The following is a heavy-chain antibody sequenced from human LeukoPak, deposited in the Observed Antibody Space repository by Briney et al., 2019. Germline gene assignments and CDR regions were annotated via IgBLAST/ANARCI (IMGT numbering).Heavy chain of an antibody. V-gene: IGHV3-33*06. Sequence: GGSLRLSCAASGFTFSSYGMHWVRQAPGKGLEWVAVIWYDGSNKYYADSVKGRFTISRDNSKNTLYLQMNSLRAEDTAVYYCAKDLLELEYVNLDYWGQGTLVTVSS. CDR1: GFTFSSYG. CDR2: IWYDGSNK. D-gene: IGHD3-3*01. CDR3: AKDLLELEYVNLDY. J-gene: IGHJ4*02.